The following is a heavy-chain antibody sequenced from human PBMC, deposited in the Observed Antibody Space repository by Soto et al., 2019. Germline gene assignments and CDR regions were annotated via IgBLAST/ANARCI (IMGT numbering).Heavy chain of an antibody. CDR2: IIPIYASP. D-gene: IGHD6-19*01. V-gene: IGHV1-69*06. CDR3: AVTVSGSRSPLAH. J-gene: IGHJ4*02. Sequence: QVQLLQSGAEVQQPGSSVKVSCKASGGTFSSHAISWVRQAPGHGLEWRGGIIPIYASPNYAQNFQGRVTVTADKATSTAYLELSRLTFADSAIDYCAVTVSGSRSPLAHWGRGTLVIVSS. CDR1: GGTFSSHA.